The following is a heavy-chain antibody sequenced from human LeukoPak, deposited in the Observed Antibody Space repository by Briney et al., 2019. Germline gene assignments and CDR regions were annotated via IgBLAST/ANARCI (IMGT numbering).Heavy chain of an antibody. D-gene: IGHD1/OR15-1a*01. Sequence: SETLSLTCTVSGGSISSYYWSWIRRPPGKGLEWIGYVYYSGSTNYNPPLKSRVTISVDTSKNHFSLKLSSVTAADTAVYSCARSIIGTRSKFDYWGQGTLVTVSS. J-gene: IGHJ4*02. CDR3: ARSIIGTRSKFDY. CDR1: GGSISSYY. CDR2: VYYSGST. V-gene: IGHV4-59*08.